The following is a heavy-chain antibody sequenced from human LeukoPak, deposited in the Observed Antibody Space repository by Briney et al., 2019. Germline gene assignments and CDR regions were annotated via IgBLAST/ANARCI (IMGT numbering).Heavy chain of an antibody. J-gene: IGHJ3*02. CDR2: VSGSGYNS. D-gene: IGHD3-3*01. CDR1: GFTFSSYA. CDR3: AKWMVRRDFWSGAFDI. V-gene: IGHV3-23*01. Sequence: GGSLRLSCAASGFTFSSYAMTGVRQAPGRGLEWVSAVSGSGYNSYDAHSAKGRFTISRDNSKNTLFLQMNSLRGEDTAIYYCAKWMVRRDFWSGAFDIWGQGTMVTV.